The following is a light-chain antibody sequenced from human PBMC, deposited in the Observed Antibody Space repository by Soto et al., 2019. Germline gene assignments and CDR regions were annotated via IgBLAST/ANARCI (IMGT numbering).Light chain of an antibody. V-gene: IGLV2-14*01. CDR3: SSYRSTNTVV. J-gene: IGLJ3*02. CDR2: EVS. Sequence: QSALTQPASVSGSFGQSITISCTGTGSDVGGYNYVSWYQQHPGKAPKVLIYEVSIRPSGVSTRFSGSKSDNTASLSISGLQAEDEADYYCSSYRSTNTVVFGGGTKLTVL. CDR1: GSDVGGYNY.